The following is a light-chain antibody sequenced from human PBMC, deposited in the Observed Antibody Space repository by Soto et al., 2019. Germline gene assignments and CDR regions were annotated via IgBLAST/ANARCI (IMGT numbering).Light chain of an antibody. CDR3: QQYNSSWK. V-gene: IGKV1-5*03. CDR2: KAS. CDR1: QSISSW. J-gene: IGKJ1*01. Sequence: DIQMTQSPSTLSASVGDRVTITCRASQSISSWLAWYQQKPGKAPKLLIYKASSLESGVPSRFSGSGSGTEFTLTISSLQPDDFATYYFQQYNSSWKCGKGTKVDIK.